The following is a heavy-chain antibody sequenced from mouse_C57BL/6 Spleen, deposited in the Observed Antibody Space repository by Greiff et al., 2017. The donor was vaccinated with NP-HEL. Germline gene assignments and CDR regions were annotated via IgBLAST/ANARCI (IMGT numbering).Heavy chain of an antibody. Sequence: VQLQQSGAELVKPGASVKISCKASGYAFSSYWMNWVKQRPGKGLEWIGQIYPGDGDTNYNGQFKGKATLTADKSSSTAYMQLSSLTSEDSAVYFCARAPYSNFYAMDYWGQGTSVTVSS. D-gene: IGHD2-5*01. V-gene: IGHV1-80*01. CDR3: ARAPYSNFYAMDY. CDR1: GYAFSSYW. J-gene: IGHJ4*01. CDR2: IYPGDGDT.